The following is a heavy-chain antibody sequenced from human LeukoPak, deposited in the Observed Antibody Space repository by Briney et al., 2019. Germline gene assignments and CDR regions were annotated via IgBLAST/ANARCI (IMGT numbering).Heavy chain of an antibody. CDR3: ARRSLQTYDISPHNWFDP. D-gene: IGHD3-22*01. V-gene: IGHV4-59*08. CDR1: GGSISTYY. Sequence: PSETLSLTCTVSGGSISTYYWSWIRQPPGKGLEWIGYIYYSGNTYYNPSLKSRVTISVDTSNNQFSLKLSSVTAADTAVYYCARRSLQTYDISPHNWFDPWGQGSLVTVSS. J-gene: IGHJ5*02. CDR2: IYYSGNT.